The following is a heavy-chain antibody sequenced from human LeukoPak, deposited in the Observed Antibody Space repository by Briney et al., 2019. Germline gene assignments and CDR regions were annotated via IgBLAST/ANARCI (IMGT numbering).Heavy chain of an antibody. CDR1: GFTFSSYA. Sequence: GGSLRLSCAASGFTFSSYAMHWVRQAPGKGLEWVAVISYDGSNKYYADSVKGRFTISRDNSKNTLYLQMNSLRAEDTAVYYCVRAPNSKNIVVVPAAYDYWGQGTLVTVSS. J-gene: IGHJ4*02. CDR3: VRAPNSKNIVVVPAAYDY. D-gene: IGHD2-2*01. CDR2: ISYDGSNK. V-gene: IGHV3-30-3*01.